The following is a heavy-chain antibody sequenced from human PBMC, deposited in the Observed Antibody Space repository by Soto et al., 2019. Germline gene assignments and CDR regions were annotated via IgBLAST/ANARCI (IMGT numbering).Heavy chain of an antibody. V-gene: IGHV3-48*01. CDR2: ISSSSRTI. D-gene: IGHD3-16*01. J-gene: IGHJ4*02. Sequence: EVQLVESGGGLTQPGGSLRLSCVASGFTFSSYSMNWVRQAPGKGLEWVSCISSSSRTIYYAVSVKGRFTISRDNAKNSLYLQMNSLRAEDTAVYYCARVNSAEAVMITECWVQGTLVTVSS. CDR1: GFTFSSYS. CDR3: ARVNSAEAVMITEC.